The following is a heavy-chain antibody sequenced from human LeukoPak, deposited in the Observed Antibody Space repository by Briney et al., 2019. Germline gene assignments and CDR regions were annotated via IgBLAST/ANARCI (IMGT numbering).Heavy chain of an antibody. D-gene: IGHD5-12*01. J-gene: IGHJ6*04. CDR1: GGSISSGSYY. CDR2: IYTSGTT. V-gene: IGHV4-61*02. Sequence: PSETLSLTCTVSGGSISSGSYYWSWIRQPAGKGLEWIGRIYTSGTTNYNPSLKSRVTISVDTSKNQFSLKLSSVTAADTAVYYCARTGGYSGYDPPDMDVWGKGTTVTISS. CDR3: ARTGGYSGYDPPDMDV.